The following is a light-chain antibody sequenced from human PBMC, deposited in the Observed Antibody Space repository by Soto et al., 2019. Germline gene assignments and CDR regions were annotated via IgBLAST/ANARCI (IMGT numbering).Light chain of an antibody. J-gene: IGLJ1*01. CDR1: SSNTGAGYD. CDR2: GNI. V-gene: IGLV1-40*01. Sequence: QSVLTQPPSMSGAPGQRVTISCTGSSSNTGAGYDVHWYQQRPGTAPELLIFGNINRPSGVPDRFSGSKSGTSASLAITGLQAEDEGDYYCQSYDSTLSARYVFGTGTRSPS. CDR3: QSYDSTLSARYV.